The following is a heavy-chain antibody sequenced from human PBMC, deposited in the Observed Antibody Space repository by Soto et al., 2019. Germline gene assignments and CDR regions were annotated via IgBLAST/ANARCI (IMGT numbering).Heavy chain of an antibody. D-gene: IGHD1-20*01. V-gene: IGHV4-59*01. CDR2: IYYSGIT. CDR1: GGSMSSYY. J-gene: IGHJ6*02. Sequence: SETLSLTCTGSGGSMSSYYWSWIRQPPGKGLEWIGYIYYSGITNSNPSLKSRVTISVDTSKNQFSLKLSSVTAADTAVYYCARYKSNYYYGMDVWGQGTTVTVSS. CDR3: ARYKSNYYYGMDV.